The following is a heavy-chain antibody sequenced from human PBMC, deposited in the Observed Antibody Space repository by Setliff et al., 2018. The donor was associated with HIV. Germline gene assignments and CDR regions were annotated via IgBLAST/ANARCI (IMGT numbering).Heavy chain of an antibody. J-gene: IGHJ4*02. Sequence: GGSLRLSCTSSGFTFSSYVMTWVRQAPGKGLEWISYISSGGDVTYHTDSVKGRFTVSRDNAKKSLYLQMNNLRVEDTAIYYCVRYTDSSSFEYWGQGTLVTVS. V-gene: IGHV3-48*03. CDR3: VRYTDSSSFEY. CDR1: GFTFSSYV. D-gene: IGHD1-20*01. CDR2: ISSGGDVT.